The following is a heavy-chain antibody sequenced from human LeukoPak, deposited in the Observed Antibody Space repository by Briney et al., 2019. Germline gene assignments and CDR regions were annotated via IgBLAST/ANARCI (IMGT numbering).Heavy chain of an antibody. Sequence: GGSLRLSRAASGFTFSSYAMHWVRQAPGKGLEWVAVISYDGSNKYYADSVKGRFTISRDNSKNTLYLQMNSLRAEDTAVYYCARDRVGATDYFDYWGQGTLVTVSS. CDR2: ISYDGSNK. D-gene: IGHD1-26*01. CDR1: GFTFSSYA. V-gene: IGHV3-30-3*01. J-gene: IGHJ4*02. CDR3: ARDRVGATDYFDY.